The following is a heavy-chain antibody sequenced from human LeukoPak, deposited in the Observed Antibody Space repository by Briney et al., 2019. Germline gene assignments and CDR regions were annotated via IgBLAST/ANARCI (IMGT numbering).Heavy chain of an antibody. D-gene: IGHD6-13*01. Sequence: PSETLSLTCTVSGGSISSSSYYWGWIRQPPGKGLEWIGSIYYSGSTYYNPSLKSRVTISVDTSKNQFSLKLSSVTAADTAVYYCARSGRYSSSWYVDYWGQGTLVTVSS. J-gene: IGHJ4*02. V-gene: IGHV4-39*07. CDR3: ARSGRYSSSWYVDY. CDR2: IYYSGST. CDR1: GGSISSSSYY.